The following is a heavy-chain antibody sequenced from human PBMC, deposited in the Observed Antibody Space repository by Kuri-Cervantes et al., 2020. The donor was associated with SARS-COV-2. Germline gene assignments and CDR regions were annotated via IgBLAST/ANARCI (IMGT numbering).Heavy chain of an antibody. J-gene: IGHJ4*02. D-gene: IGHD2-15*01. CDR1: GYTFTGYY. V-gene: IGHV1-69*13. CDR2: IIPIFGTA. CDR3: ARDLRGYCSGGSCYW. Sequence: SVKVSCKASGYTFTGYYMHWVRQAPGQGLGWMGRIIPIFGTANYAQKFQGRVTITADESTSTAYMELSSLRSEDTAVYYCARDLRGYCSGGSCYWGGQGTLVTVSS.